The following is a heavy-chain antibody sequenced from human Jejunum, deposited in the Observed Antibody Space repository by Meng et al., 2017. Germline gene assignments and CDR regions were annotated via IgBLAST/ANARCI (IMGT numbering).Heavy chain of an antibody. CDR1: GFTFSSYA. J-gene: IGHJ4*02. CDR2: ISGSGDST. D-gene: IGHD6-13*01. V-gene: IGHV3-23*01. CDR3: AKDRTSSWYYFDY. Sequence: EVKLLESGGGSVQPGGSLRLACAASGFTFSSYAMSWVRQAPGKGLERVSVISGSGDSTYYADSVKGRFTISRDNSKNTLYLQMNSLRAEDTAVYYCAKDRTSSWYYFDYWGQGTLVTVSS.